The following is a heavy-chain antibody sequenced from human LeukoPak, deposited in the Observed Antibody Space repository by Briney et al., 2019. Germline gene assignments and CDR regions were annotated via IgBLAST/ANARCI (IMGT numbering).Heavy chain of an antibody. V-gene: IGHV3-30*04. Sequence: GGSLRLSCATSGFSLSTYAMHWARQAPGNGLEWVALISYDGGDKYYADSVKGRVTISRDNSKNTLYLQISSLRPEDTAVYYCARALGYYGSGSYFYGMDVWGQGTTVTVSS. CDR3: ARALGYYGSGSYFYGMDV. CDR1: GFSLSTYA. CDR2: ISYDGGDK. J-gene: IGHJ6*02. D-gene: IGHD3-10*01.